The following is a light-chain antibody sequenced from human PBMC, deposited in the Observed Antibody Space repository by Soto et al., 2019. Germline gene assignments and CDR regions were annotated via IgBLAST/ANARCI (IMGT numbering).Light chain of an antibody. Sequence: QAVVTQSPSASASLGASVKLTCTLSSGHSSYAIAWHQQQPEKGPRYLMKLNSDDTHSKGDGIPDRFSGSSSGAERYLTISRLQSEDEADYYCQTWGTGIYVFGGGTQLTVL. CDR3: QTWGTGIYV. CDR1: SGHSSYA. V-gene: IGLV4-69*01. CDR2: LNSDDTH. J-gene: IGLJ7*01.